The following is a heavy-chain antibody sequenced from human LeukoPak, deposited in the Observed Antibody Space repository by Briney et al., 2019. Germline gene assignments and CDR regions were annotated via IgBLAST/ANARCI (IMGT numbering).Heavy chain of an antibody. D-gene: IGHD3-22*01. CDR2: IYYSGST. Sequence: SETLSLTCTVSGGSISSSSYYWGWIRQPPGKGLEWIGSIYYSGSTYYNPSLKSRVTISVDTSKNQFSLKLSSVTAADTAVYYCARNRYYDSNRGLDYWGQGTLVTVSS. V-gene: IGHV4-39*07. CDR1: GGSISSSSYY. CDR3: ARNRYYDSNRGLDY. J-gene: IGHJ4*02.